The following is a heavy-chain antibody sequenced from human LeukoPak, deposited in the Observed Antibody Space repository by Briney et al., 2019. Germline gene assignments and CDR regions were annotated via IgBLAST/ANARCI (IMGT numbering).Heavy chain of an antibody. V-gene: IGHV3-74*03. CDR1: GFTFSSYW. CDR3: ARSGYSSTYGVDY. D-gene: IGHD2-15*01. J-gene: IGHJ4*02. CDR2: INSDGSST. Sequence: GGSLRLSCAASGFTFSSYWMHWVRQAPGKGLVWVSRINSDGSSTKYADSVKGRFTIFRDNAKNTLYLQMSGLRAEDMAVYYCARSGYSSTYGVDYWGQGTLVTVSS.